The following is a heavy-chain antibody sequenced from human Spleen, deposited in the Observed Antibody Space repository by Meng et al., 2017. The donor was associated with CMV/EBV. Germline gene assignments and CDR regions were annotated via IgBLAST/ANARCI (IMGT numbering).Heavy chain of an antibody. CDR1: GYTFTSYG. V-gene: IGHV1-18*01. J-gene: IGHJ4*02. Sequence: ASVKVSCKASGYTFTSYGINWVRQAPGQGLEWMGWISTYNGNTNFARKTQGRLTMTTDTSTSTAYMELRSLRSDDTAVYYCARDSTLIHTGNYYIFAYWGQGTLVTVSS. CDR3: ARDSTLIHTGNYYIFAY. CDR2: ISTYNGNT. D-gene: IGHD1-26*01.